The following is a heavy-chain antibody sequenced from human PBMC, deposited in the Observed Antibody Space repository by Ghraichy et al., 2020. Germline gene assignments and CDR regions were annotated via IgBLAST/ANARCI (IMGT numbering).Heavy chain of an antibody. CDR1: GFTFSSYA. Sequence: GSLRLSCAASGFTFSSYAMHWVRQAPGKGLEWVAVISYDGSNKYYADSVKGRFTISRDNSKNTLYLQMNSLRAEDTAVYYCARDVTMIVVVISVDYWGQGTLVTVSS. CDR3: ARDVTMIVVVISVDY. D-gene: IGHD3-22*01. V-gene: IGHV3-30*04. CDR2: ISYDGSNK. J-gene: IGHJ4*02.